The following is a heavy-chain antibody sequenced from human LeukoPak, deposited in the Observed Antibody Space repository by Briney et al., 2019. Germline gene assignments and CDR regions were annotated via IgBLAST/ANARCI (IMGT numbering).Heavy chain of an antibody. D-gene: IGHD6-19*01. CDR1: GFTFSSYA. V-gene: IGHV3-23*01. CDR2: ISGSGGST. CDR3: AKVPINGIAVAPTDY. Sequence: PGGSLRLSCAASGFTFSSYAMSWVRQAPGKGLEWVSAISGSGGSTYYADSVKGRFTISRDNSKNTLYLQMNSLRAEDTAVCYCAKVPINGIAVAPTDYWGQGTLVTVSS. J-gene: IGHJ4*02.